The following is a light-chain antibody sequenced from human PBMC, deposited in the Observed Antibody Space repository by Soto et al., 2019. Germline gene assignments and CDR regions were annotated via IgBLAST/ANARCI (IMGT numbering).Light chain of an antibody. Sequence: QSALTQPASVSGSPGQSITISCSGISPDFGVSWYQHFPGKAPKLLIFEVSNRPSGVSTRFSGSKSGNMAFLTISGLQSEDEGLYHCSSYTSISTLVFGSGTKLTVL. CDR1: SPDFGV. CDR2: EVS. J-gene: IGLJ1*01. CDR3: SSYTSISTLV. V-gene: IGLV2-14*01.